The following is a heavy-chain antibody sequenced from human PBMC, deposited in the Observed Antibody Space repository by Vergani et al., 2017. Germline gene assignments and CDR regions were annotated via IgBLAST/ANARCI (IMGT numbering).Heavy chain of an antibody. Sequence: EVQLLESGGGLVQPGRSLRLSCAASGFTFDDYAMHWVRQAPGKGLEWVSGISWNSGSIGYADSVKGRFTISRDNAKNSLYLQMNSLRAEDTALYYCAKDIRQQPINYFDYWGQGTLVTVSS. D-gene: IGHD6-13*01. CDR3: AKDIRQQPINYFDY. V-gene: IGHV3-9*01. CDR2: ISWNSGSI. CDR1: GFTFDDYA. J-gene: IGHJ4*02.